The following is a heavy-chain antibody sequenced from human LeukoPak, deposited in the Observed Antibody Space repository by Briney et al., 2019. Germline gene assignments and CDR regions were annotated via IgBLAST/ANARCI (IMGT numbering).Heavy chain of an antibody. V-gene: IGHV1-18*01. CDR2: ISAYNGNT. Sequence: GASVKVSCKASGYTFTSYGISWVRQAPALGHEWMRWISAYNGNTNYAQKLQGRVTMTTDTSTSTAYMELRSLRSDDTAVYYCARADDFWSGTPSNDYWGQGTLVTVSS. CDR1: GYTFTSYG. D-gene: IGHD3-3*01. CDR3: ARADDFWSGTPSNDY. J-gene: IGHJ4*02.